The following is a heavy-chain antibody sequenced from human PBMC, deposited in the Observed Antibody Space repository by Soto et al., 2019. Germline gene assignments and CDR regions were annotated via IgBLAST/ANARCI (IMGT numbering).Heavy chain of an antibody. Sequence: SETLSLTCTVSGGSIYRSGYYWGWIRQPPRRGLEWIGNIDYNGVTYSNPSLKSRVTISRDTSKNQFSLKLTSVTAADTALYYCGKVLVGATGHTDSDSWGPGTLVTVSS. CDR3: GKVLVGATGHTDSDS. CDR1: GGSIYRSGYY. CDR2: IDYNGVT. D-gene: IGHD2-15*01. J-gene: IGHJ4*02. V-gene: IGHV4-39*01.